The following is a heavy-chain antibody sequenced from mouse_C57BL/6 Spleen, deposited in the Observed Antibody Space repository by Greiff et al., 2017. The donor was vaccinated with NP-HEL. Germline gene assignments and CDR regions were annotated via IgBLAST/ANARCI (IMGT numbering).Heavy chain of an antibody. CDR1: GFTFSSYA. Sequence: EVKLVESGGGLVKPGGSLKLSCAASGFTFSSYAMSWVRQTPEKRLEWVATISDGGSYTYYPDNVKGRFTISRDNAKNNLYLQMSHLKSEDTAMYYCARDVLLYFDYWGQGTTLTVSS. J-gene: IGHJ2*01. CDR2: ISDGGSYT. CDR3: ARDVLLYFDY. D-gene: IGHD1-1*01. V-gene: IGHV5-4*01.